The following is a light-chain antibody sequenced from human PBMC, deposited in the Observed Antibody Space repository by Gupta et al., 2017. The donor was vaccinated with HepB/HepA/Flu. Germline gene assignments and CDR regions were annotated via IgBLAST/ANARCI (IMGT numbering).Light chain of an antibody. Sequence: QPVLTQPPSASASLGASVTLTCTLSSGYSNYKVEWYQQRPGKGPRFVMRVGTGGIVGSKGDGIPDRFSVLGSGLNRYLIIKNIHEEDESDYHCGADHGSGSNFVVVFGGGTKLTVL. J-gene: IGLJ2*01. V-gene: IGLV9-49*01. CDR1: SGYSNYK. CDR3: GADHGSGSNFVVV. CDR2: VGTGGIVG.